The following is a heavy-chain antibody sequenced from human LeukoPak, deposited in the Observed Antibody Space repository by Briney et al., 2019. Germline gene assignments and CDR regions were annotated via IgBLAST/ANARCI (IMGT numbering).Heavy chain of an antibody. V-gene: IGHV3-66*01. CDR3: AKDGQEYSSSSFDY. CDR2: IYSGGST. J-gene: IGHJ4*02. CDR1: RFTVSSNY. D-gene: IGHD6-6*01. Sequence: PGGSLRLSCAASRFTVSSNYMSWVRQAPGKGLEWVSVIYSGGSTYYADSVKGRFTISRDNSKNTLYLQMNSLRAEDTAVYYCAKDGQEYSSSSFDYWGQGTLVTVSS.